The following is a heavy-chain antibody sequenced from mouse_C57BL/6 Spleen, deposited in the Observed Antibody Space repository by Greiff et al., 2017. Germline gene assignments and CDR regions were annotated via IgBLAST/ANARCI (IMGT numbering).Heavy chain of an antibody. V-gene: IGHV1-82*01. CDR3: ARGLNYFDY. D-gene: IGHD3-1*01. Sequence: QVQLQQSGPELVKPGASVKISCKASGYAFSSSGLNWVQQWPGKGLEWIGWIYPEDGATNYNGKFKGKATLTADNSSSTAYMQLSSLTSEDSAFYFCARGLNYFDYWGQGTTLTVSS. CDR2: IYPEDGAT. CDR1: GYAFSSSG. J-gene: IGHJ2*01.